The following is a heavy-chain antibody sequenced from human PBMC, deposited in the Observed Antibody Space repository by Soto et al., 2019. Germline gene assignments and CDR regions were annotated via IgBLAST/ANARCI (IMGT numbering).Heavy chain of an antibody. CDR2: ISYDGSNK. Sequence: QVQLVESGGGVVQPGRSLRLSCAASGFTFSSYGMHWVRQAPGKGLEWVAVISYDGSNKYYADSVKGRFTISRDNSKNTLYLQMNSLRAEDTAVYYCAKALVGATDPFDYWGQGTLVTVSS. J-gene: IGHJ4*02. CDR3: AKALVGATDPFDY. V-gene: IGHV3-30*18. CDR1: GFTFSSYG. D-gene: IGHD1-26*01.